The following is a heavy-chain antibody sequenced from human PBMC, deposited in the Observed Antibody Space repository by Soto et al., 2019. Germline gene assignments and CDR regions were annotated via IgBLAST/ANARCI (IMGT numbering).Heavy chain of an antibody. Sequence: PVLSLRLSCAASGFTFTIYGMHWFRQAPGQGLEWVAVISFDGRNKYYADSVKGRFTISRDNSKNTLYLEMNSLRPEDTAVYYCAKDRGGELQHYLFLDGRDGWGQGNTVTDSS. V-gene: IGHV3-30*18. D-gene: IGHD1-26*01. CDR1: GFTFTIYG. CDR3: AKDRGGELQHYLFLDGRDG. J-gene: IGHJ6*02. CDR2: ISFDGRNK.